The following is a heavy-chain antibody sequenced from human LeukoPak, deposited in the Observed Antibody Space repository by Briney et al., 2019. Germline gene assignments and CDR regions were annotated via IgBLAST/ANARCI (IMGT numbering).Heavy chain of an antibody. CDR3: AKVPPSITAAGNWLDP. V-gene: IGHV1-2*06. J-gene: IGHJ5*02. CDR1: GYTFTGYY. D-gene: IGHD6-13*01. Sequence: GASVMVSCKASGYTFTGYYIHWVRQAPGQGLEWMGRINPDTGGTDYAQKFQGRITMTRDTSITTAYMELSRLTSDDTAMYYCAKVPPSITAAGNWLDPWGQGALVTVSS. CDR2: INPDTGGT.